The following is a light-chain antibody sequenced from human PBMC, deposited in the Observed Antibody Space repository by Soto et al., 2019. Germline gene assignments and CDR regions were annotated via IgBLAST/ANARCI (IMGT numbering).Light chain of an antibody. Sequence: IVMTQSPDSLAVSLGERATINCKSSQSVLYSSNNNNYLAWYQQRPGQRPKLLIYWASTRESGVPDRFSGSGSGTDFTLTITSLQAEDVAVYYCQQYESTPPTFGQGTKLEIK. J-gene: IGKJ2*01. CDR1: QSVLYSSNNNNY. V-gene: IGKV4-1*01. CDR2: WAS. CDR3: QQYESTPPT.